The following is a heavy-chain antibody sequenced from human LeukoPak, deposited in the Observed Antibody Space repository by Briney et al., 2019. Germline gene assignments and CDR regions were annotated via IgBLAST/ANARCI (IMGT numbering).Heavy chain of an antibody. CDR3: ARDPCSGGSCYRNFDY. Sequence: GGSLRLSCAASGFTFSSYAMHWVRQAPGKGLEWVAVISYDGSNKYYTDSVKGRFTISRDNSKNTLYLQMNSLRAEDTAVYYCARDPCSGGSCYRNFDYWGQGTLVTVSS. D-gene: IGHD2-15*01. CDR1: GFTFSSYA. CDR2: ISYDGSNK. J-gene: IGHJ4*02. V-gene: IGHV3-30-3*01.